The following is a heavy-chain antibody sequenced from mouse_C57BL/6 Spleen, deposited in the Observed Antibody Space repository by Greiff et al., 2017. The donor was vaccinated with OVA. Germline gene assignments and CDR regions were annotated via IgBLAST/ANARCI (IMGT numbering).Heavy chain of an antibody. D-gene: IGHD2-12*01. Sequence: DVKLQESGGGLVQPKGSLKLSCAASGFTFNTYAMRWVRQAPGKGLEWVARIRSKSSNYATYYADSVKDRFTISRDDSQSMLYLQMNYLKTEDTAMYYCVRAGLLSEYFDVWGTGTTVTVSS. J-gene: IGHJ1*03. CDR3: VRAGLLSEYFDV. CDR2: IRSKSSNYAT. V-gene: IGHV10-3*01. CDR1: GFTFNTYA.